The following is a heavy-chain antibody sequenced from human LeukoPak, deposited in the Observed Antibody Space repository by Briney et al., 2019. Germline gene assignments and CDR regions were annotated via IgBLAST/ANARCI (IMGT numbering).Heavy chain of an antibody. V-gene: IGHV3-11*03. J-gene: IGHJ4*02. CDR1: XXXXSXXX. D-gene: IGHD6-25*01. CDR3: AAGTAAGF. CDR2: ISSSSSYT. Sequence: GGSLRLSCVVSXXXXSXXXXXXIXXXXXXXLEWXSYISSSSSYTDYADSVKGRFTISRDNAKSALYLQMHSLRLEDTAVYYCAAGTAAGFWGQGTLVTVSS.